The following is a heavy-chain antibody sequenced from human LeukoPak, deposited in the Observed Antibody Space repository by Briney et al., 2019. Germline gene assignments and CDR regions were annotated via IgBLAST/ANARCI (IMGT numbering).Heavy chain of an antibody. V-gene: IGHV1-2*02. D-gene: IGHD3-22*01. CDR3: ARETGYYYDSTFDY. Sequence: ASVKVSCKASGYTFTGYYMHWVRQAPGQGLEWMGWINPNSGGTNYAQKFQGRVTMTRDTSISTAYMELSRLRSDDTAVYYCARETGYYYDSTFDYWGQGTLVTVSS. J-gene: IGHJ4*02. CDR1: GYTFTGYY. CDR2: INPNSGGT.